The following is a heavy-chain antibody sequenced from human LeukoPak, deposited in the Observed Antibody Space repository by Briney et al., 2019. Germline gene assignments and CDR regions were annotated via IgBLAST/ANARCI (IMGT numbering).Heavy chain of an antibody. V-gene: IGHV3-23*01. Sequence: PGGSLSLSCAASGFTFSSYAMSWVRQSPGKGLEWVSAISGSGGNTYSADSVKGRCTISRDNSKNTLYLQMNSLRAEDTAVYYCAKGDPIAVAAIFDYWAQGTLVTVSS. J-gene: IGHJ4*02. CDR1: GFTFSSYA. CDR3: AKGDPIAVAAIFDY. CDR2: ISGSGGNT. D-gene: IGHD6-19*01.